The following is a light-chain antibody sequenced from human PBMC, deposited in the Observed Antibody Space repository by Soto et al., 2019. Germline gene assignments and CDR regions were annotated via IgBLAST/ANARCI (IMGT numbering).Light chain of an antibody. Sequence: DIQMTQSPCSLSASVGDRGSITCQASQDISNYLNWYQQKPGKAPKPLIYAASNLEPGVPSRFSGSGSGTDFTFTIRTLQPEDIATYYCQQYDNLPIPFGQRTRLEIK. CDR2: AAS. J-gene: IGKJ5*01. CDR1: QDISNY. V-gene: IGKV1-33*01. CDR3: QQYDNLPIP.